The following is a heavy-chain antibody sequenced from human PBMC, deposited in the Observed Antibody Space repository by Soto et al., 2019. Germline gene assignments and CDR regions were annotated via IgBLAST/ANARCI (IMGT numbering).Heavy chain of an antibody. V-gene: IGHV3-74*01. Sequence: PGGSLRLSCAASGFTCSRYWMHWVRQAPGEGLMWVSRINSDGSMTSYADSVKGRFTISRDNAKNTVYLHMNSLRAEDTARYYCVRGKDQYNTRTYSYSDQWGQGILVTVSS. CDR1: GFTCSRYW. J-gene: IGHJ5*02. CDR2: INSDGSMT. D-gene: IGHD4-4*01. CDR3: VRGKDQYNTRTYSYSDQ.